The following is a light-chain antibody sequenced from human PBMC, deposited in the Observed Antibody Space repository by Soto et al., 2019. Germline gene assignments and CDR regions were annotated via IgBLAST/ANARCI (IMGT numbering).Light chain of an antibody. CDR1: SGSIGSNY. CDR2: EDN. Sequence: NFMLTQPPSVSESPGKTVTISCTRSSGSIGSNYVQWYQQRPGSAPTTIIYEDNRRPSGVPDRFSGSSDSSSNSASLTISGLHTEDEADYYCQSYDNSNQIFGGGTKLTVL. J-gene: IGLJ2*01. CDR3: QSYDNSNQI. V-gene: IGLV6-57*04.